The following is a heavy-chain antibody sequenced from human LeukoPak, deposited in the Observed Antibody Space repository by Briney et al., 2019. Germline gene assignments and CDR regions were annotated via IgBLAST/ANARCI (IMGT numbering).Heavy chain of an antibody. CDR2: ISGSGGST. V-gene: IGHV3-23*01. CDR1: GFTFSSYA. J-gene: IGHJ1*01. CDR3: AKDGWYAEYFQH. D-gene: IGHD6-19*01. Sequence: TGGSLRLSCAASGFTFSSYAMSWARQAPGKGLECVSAISGSGGSTYYADSVKGRFTISRDNSKNTLYLQMNSLRAEDTAVYYCAKDGWYAEYFQHWGQGTLVTVSS.